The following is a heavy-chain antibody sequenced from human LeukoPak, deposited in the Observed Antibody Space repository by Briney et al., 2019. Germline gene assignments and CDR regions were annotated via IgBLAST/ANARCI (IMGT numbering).Heavy chain of an antibody. V-gene: IGHV4-59*08. J-gene: IGHJ4*02. CDR2: IYYSGST. CDR1: GGSISSYY. D-gene: IGHD6-13*01. Sequence: SETLSLTCTVSGGSISSYYWSWIRQPPGKGLEWIGYIYYSGSTNYNPSLKSRVTISVDTSKNQFSLKLSSVTAADTAVYYCARHRVAAALHSWGQGTLVTVSS. CDR3: ARHRVAAALHS.